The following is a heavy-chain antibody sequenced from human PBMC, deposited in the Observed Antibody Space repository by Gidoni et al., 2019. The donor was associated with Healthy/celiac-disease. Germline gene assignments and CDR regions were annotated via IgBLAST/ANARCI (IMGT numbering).Heavy chain of an antibody. CDR2: ISSSSSYI. D-gene: IGHD3-10*01. Sequence: EVQLVESGGGLVKPGGSLRLSCAASGFTFSSYSMNWVRQAPGKGLEWVSSISSSSSYIYYADSVKGRFTISRDNAKNSLYLQMNSLRAEDTAVYYCARDLITMVRGVIISPFDAFDIWGQGTMVTISS. CDR3: ARDLITMVRGVIISPFDAFDI. J-gene: IGHJ3*02. V-gene: IGHV3-21*01. CDR1: GFTFSSYS.